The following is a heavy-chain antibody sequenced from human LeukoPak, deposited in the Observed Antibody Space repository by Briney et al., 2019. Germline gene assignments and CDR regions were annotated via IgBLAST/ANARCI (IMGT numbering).Heavy chain of an antibody. CDR3: TRVDPNYYYGGNWFDP. D-gene: IGHD4-23*01. Sequence: GESLKISCKGSGYSFTNYWIGWVRQMPGKGLEWMGIIYPLDSDIRYSPPFQDQVTISADKSISTAYLQWSSLKASDTAMYYCTRVDPNYYYGGNWFDPWGQGTLVTVSS. CDR1: GYSFTNYW. CDR2: IYPLDSDI. J-gene: IGHJ5*02. V-gene: IGHV5-51*01.